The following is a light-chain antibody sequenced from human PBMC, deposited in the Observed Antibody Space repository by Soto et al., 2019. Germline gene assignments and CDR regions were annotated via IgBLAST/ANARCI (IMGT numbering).Light chain of an antibody. CDR1: QSVSTY. V-gene: IGKV3-11*01. J-gene: IGKJ5*01. CDR3: HQRNT. Sequence: VLTQSPVTLSLSPGDRATLSCRASQSVSTYLAWYRQKPGQPPTLLIYDTSNRATGVPPRFSGSRSGTDFTLTISSVEPEDFALYFCHQRNTLGQGTRLEIK. CDR2: DTS.